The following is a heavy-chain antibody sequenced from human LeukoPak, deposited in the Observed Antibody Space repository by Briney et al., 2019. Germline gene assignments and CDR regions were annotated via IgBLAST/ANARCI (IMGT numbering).Heavy chain of an antibody. CDR3: ARILTGYDAFDY. CDR1: GFTFSSYS. Sequence: GGSLRLSCAASGFTFSSYSMNWVRQAPGKGLEWVANIKQDGREKCYVDSVKGRFTISRDNAKNSLYLQMNSLRAEDTAVYYCARILTGYDAFDYWGQGTLVTVSS. CDR2: IKQDGREK. J-gene: IGHJ4*02. D-gene: IGHD3-9*01. V-gene: IGHV3-7*01.